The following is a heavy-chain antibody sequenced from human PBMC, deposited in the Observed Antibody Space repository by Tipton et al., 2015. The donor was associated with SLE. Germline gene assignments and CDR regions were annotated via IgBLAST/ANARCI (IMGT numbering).Heavy chain of an antibody. J-gene: IGHJ3*02. CDR3: ATQQPLGSSGWYGPPDAFDI. CDR1: GGSFSGYY. Sequence: TLSLTCAVYGGSFSGYYWSWIRQPPGKGLEWIGEINHSGSTNYNPSLKSRVTISVDTSKNQFSLKLSSVTAADTAVYYCATQQPLGSSGWYGPPDAFDIWGQGTMVTVSS. D-gene: IGHD6-19*01. V-gene: IGHV4-34*01. CDR2: INHSGST.